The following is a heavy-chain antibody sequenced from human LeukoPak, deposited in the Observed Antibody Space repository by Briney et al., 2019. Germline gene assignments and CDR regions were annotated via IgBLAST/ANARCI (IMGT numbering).Heavy chain of an antibody. CDR1: GGTFSSYT. CDR2: IIPTLGTA. D-gene: IGHD2-21*01. J-gene: IGHJ4*02. V-gene: IGHV1-69*08. Sequence: GASVKVSCKASGGTFSSYTINWVRQAPGQGLEWMGRIIPTLGTANYAQKFQGRVTITADESTSTAYMELSSLRSEDTAVYYCARDYCGGDCYFDYWAREPRSPSSQ. CDR3: ARDYCGGDCYFDY.